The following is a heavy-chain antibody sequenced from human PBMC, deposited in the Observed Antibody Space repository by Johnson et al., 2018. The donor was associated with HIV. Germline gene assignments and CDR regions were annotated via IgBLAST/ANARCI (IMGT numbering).Heavy chain of an antibody. V-gene: IGHV3-30*02. J-gene: IGHJ3*02. D-gene: IGHD6-6*01. Sequence: QVQLVESGGGVVQPGGSLRLSCAASGFTFSSYGMHWVRQAPGKGLEWVAFIRYDGSNKYYADSVKGRFTISRDNSKNTLYLQMNSLRAEDTAVYYCAKDMGRYSSSSAAFDIWGQGTMVIVSS. CDR2: IRYDGSNK. CDR3: AKDMGRYSSSSAAFDI. CDR1: GFTFSSYG.